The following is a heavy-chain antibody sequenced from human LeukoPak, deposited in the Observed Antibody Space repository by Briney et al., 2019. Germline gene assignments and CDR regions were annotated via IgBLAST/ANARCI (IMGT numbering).Heavy chain of an antibody. CDR1: GGSISTSGYY. J-gene: IGHJ6*03. D-gene: IGHD2-15*01. CDR3: ARDCPAYCNGGSCYYYYYMDV. Sequence: SETLSLTCTASGGSISTSGYYWGWVRQPPGKGLEWIGSIYYTETAYYNPSLKSRVTISVDTSKNHFSLNLSSVTAADTAVYYCARDCPAYCNGGSCYYYYYMDVWGKGTTVTVSS. V-gene: IGHV4-39*07. CDR2: IYYTETA.